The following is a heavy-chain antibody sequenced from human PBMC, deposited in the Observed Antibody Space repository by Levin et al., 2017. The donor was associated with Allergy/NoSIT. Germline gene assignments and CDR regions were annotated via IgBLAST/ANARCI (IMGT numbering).Heavy chain of an antibody. D-gene: IGHD1-1*01. Sequence: SETLSLTCTVSGGSISSYYWSWIRQPPGKGLEWIGYIYYSGSTNYNPSLKSRVTISVDTSKNQFSLKLSSVTAADTAVYYCAGTTGGRYYYDYYMDVWGKGTTVTVSS. CDR2: IYYSGST. CDR3: AGTTGGRYYYDYYMDV. CDR1: GGSISSYY. V-gene: IGHV4-59*08. J-gene: IGHJ6*03.